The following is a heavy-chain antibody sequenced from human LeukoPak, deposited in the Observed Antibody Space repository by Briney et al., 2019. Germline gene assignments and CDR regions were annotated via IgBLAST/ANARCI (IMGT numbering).Heavy chain of an antibody. D-gene: IGHD6-19*01. J-gene: IGHJ6*04. CDR3: AKDRYSSGWYVPNNDYYYYGMDV. V-gene: IGHV3-30*18. Sequence: GGSLRLSCAASGFTFSSYDMHWVRQAPGKGLEWVGVISYGGSNKYYADSEKGGFTISRDNSKNTLYLQMNSLRAEDTAVYYCAKDRYSSGWYVPNNDYYYYGMDVWGKGTTVTVSP. CDR1: GFTFSSYD. CDR2: ISYGGSNK.